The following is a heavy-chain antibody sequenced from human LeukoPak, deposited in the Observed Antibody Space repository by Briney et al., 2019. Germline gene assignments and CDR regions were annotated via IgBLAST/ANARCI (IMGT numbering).Heavy chain of an antibody. CDR2: IYYSGST. D-gene: IGHD2-2*01. CDR1: GGSISSGDYY. V-gene: IGHV4-30-4*01. CDR3: ARDGGLVVPDLVDAFDI. Sequence: SQTLSLTCTVSGGSISSGDYYWSWIRQPPGKGLEWIGYIYYSGSTYYNPSLKSRVTISVDTSKNQFSLKLSSVTAADTAVYYCARDGGLVVPDLVDAFDIWGQGTMVTVSS. J-gene: IGHJ3*02.